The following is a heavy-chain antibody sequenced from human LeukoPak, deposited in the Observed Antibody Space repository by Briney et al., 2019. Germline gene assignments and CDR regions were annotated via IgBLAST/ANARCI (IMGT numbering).Heavy chain of an antibody. D-gene: IGHD6-13*01. CDR1: GLTFISYS. Sequence: GGPLRFSCAASGLTFISYSMNGVGGAPGKGWRWSSSISSSSSYIYYADSVKGRFTISRDNAKNSLYLQMNSLRAEDTAVYYCASSLYSSSWTLGYWGQGTLVTVSS. J-gene: IGHJ4*02. CDR2: ISSSSSYI. CDR3: ASSLYSSSWTLGY. V-gene: IGHV3-21*01.